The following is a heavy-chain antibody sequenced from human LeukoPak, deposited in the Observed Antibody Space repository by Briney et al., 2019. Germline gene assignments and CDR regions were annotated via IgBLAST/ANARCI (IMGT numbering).Heavy chain of an antibody. J-gene: IGHJ4*02. CDR2: ISSSSSYI. CDR3: GGSGYFSRFDY. D-gene: IGHD3-22*01. V-gene: IGHV3-21*01. Sequence: GGSLRLSCAASGFTFSSYSMNWVRQAPGKGLEWVSSISSSSSYICYADSVKGRFTISRDNANNSLYLQMNSLRAEDTAVYYCGGSGYFSRFDYWGQGTLVTVSS. CDR1: GFTFSSYS.